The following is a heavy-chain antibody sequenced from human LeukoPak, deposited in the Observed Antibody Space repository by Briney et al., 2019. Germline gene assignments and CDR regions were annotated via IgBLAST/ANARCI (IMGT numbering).Heavy chain of an antibody. J-gene: IGHJ4*02. CDR3: TGNYYGSGSYADFDY. CDR1: GFTFSGSA. D-gene: IGHD3-10*01. Sequence: GGSLRLSCAASGFTFSGSALHWVRQASGKGLEWVGRIRSTANGYAAAYAASVKGRFTISRDDSKNTAYLQMDSLKTEDTAVYYCTGNYYGSGSYADFDYWGQGTLVTVSS. CDR2: IRSTANGYAA. V-gene: IGHV3-73*01.